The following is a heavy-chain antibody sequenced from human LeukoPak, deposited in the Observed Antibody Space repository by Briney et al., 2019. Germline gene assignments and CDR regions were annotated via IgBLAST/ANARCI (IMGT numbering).Heavy chain of an antibody. V-gene: IGHV4-4*07. J-gene: IGHJ5*02. CDR1: GDSIGSYY. CDR2: INTSGTT. CDR3: ARWGTYASTSNWFDP. Sequence: SETLSLTCTVSGDSIGSYYWSWIRQPAGKGLEWIGRINTSGTTDYNPSLKSRVTMSVDTSKNQFSLSLGSVTAADTAVYYCARWGTYASTSNWFDPWGQGTLVTVSS. D-gene: IGHD2-2*01.